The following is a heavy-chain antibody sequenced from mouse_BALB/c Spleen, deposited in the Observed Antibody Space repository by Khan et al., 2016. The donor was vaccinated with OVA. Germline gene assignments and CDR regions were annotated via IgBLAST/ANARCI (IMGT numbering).Heavy chain of an antibody. J-gene: IGHJ3*01. CDR2: INYSGNT. D-gene: IGHD2-4*01. CDR3: ARKDYYDYDPFPY. CDR1: GYSITSEYA. V-gene: IGHV3-2*02. Sequence: EVQLQESGPGLVKPSQSRSLTCTVTGYSITSEYAWNWIRQFPGNKLEWMGYINYSGNTRFNPSLKSRTSITRDTSKNQFFLQLNSVTTEDTATYYCARKDYYDYDPFPYWGQGTLVTVSA.